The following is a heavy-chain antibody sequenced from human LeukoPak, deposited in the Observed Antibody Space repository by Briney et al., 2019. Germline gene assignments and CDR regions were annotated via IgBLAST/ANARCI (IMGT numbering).Heavy chain of an antibody. J-gene: IGHJ4*02. D-gene: IGHD6-6*01. CDR3: AAAPYSSSFDY. CDR1: GFTFDDYG. V-gene: IGHV3-53*01. Sequence: AGGSLRLSCAASGFTFDDYGMSWVRQAPGKGLEWVSVIYSGGSTYYADSVKGRFTISRDNSKNTLYLQMNSLRAEDTAVYYCAAAPYSSSFDYWGQGTLVTVSS. CDR2: IYSGGST.